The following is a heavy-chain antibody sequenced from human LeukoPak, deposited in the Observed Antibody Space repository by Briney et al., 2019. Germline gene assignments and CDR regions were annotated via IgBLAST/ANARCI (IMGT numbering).Heavy chain of an antibody. CDR3: ARGANTGYSSDS. CDR1: GFTFSSYG. CDR2: ISGSGGST. Sequence: GGSLRLSCAASGFTFSSYGMSWVRQAPGKGLEWVSAISGSGGSTYYADSVKGRFTISRDNSKDTLYLQMNSLRAEDTAVCYCARGANTGYSSDSWGQGTLVTVSS. V-gene: IGHV3-23*01. J-gene: IGHJ5*02. D-gene: IGHD6-19*01.